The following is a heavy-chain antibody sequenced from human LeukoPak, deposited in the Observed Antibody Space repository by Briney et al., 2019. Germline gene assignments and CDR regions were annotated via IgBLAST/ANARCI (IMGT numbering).Heavy chain of an antibody. J-gene: IGHJ4*02. CDR1: ELTFTNYA. CDR2: ISGSGERA. D-gene: IGHD3-22*01. CDR3: ARGIGSSGFYPFDY. V-gene: IGHV3-23*01. Sequence: GGSLRLSCAASELTFTNYAMSWVRQAPGKGLEWVSVISGSGERAYYADSVKGRFTISSDNSKNTLYLQMNSLRAEDTAVYYCARGIGSSGFYPFDYWGQGILVTVSS.